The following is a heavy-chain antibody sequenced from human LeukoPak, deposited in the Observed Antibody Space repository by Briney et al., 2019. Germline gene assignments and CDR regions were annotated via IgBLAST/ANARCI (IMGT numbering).Heavy chain of an antibody. CDR1: AGSISSYY. CDR2: IYYSGST. D-gene: IGHD1-26*01. V-gene: IGHV4-39*01. CDR3: ARQEVGAHFDY. J-gene: IGHJ4*02. Sequence: PSETLSLTCTISAGSISSYYWGWIRQPPGKGLEWIGSIYYSGSTYYNPSLKSRVTISVDTSKSQFSLKLSSVTAADTAVYYCARQEVGAHFDYWGQGTLVTVSS.